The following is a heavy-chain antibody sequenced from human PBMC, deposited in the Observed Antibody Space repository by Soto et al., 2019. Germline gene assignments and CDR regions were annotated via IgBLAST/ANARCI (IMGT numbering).Heavy chain of an antibody. V-gene: IGHV4-34*01. CDR1: GGSFSGYY. CDR3: ARSVVAGTFDY. Sequence: NPSETLSLTCAVYGGSFSGYYWSWIRQPPGKGLEWIGEINHSGSTNYNPSLKSRVTISVDTSKNQFSLKLSSVTAADTAVYYCARSVVAGTFDYWGQGTLVTVSS. CDR2: INHSGST. J-gene: IGHJ4*02. D-gene: IGHD6-19*01.